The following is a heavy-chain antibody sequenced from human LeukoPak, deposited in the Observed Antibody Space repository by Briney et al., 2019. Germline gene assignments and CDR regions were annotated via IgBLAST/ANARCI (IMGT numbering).Heavy chain of an antibody. CDR1: GGSISSSSYY. CDR2: IYYSGST. V-gene: IGHV4-39*01. D-gene: IGHD6-6*01. J-gene: IGHJ5*02. Sequence: PSETLSLTCTVSGGSISSSSYYWGWIRQPPGKGLEWIGSIYYSGSTYYNPSLKSRVTISVDTSKNQFSLKLSSVTAADTAVYYCARSIAARPYNWFDPWGQETLVTVSS. CDR3: ARSIAARPYNWFDP.